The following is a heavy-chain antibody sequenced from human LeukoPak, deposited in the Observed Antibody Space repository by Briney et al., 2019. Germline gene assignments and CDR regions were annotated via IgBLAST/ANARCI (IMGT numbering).Heavy chain of an antibody. CDR1: GFSFSDKW. Sequence: GSLRLSCAGLGFSFSDKWMHWGRQVPGKGLIGVARINPDGSVTRCADSVKGRFAISRDNSKSSLYLEMNNLRVEDTALYYCARDFLLESPGDDFDFWGQGTLVTVSS. CDR2: INPDGSVT. CDR3: ARDFLLESPGDDFDF. J-gene: IGHJ4*02. D-gene: IGHD1-1*01. V-gene: IGHV3-74*01.